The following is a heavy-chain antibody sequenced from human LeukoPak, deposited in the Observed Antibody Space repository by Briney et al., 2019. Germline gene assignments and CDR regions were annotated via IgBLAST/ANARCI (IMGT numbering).Heavy chain of an antibody. V-gene: IGHV3-49*04. CDR3: TRVLSGWLPFYFDY. CDR1: GFNFGDFG. Sequence: PGRSLRLSCTASGFNFGDFGMSWVRQAPGKGLEWVSFMRSESYGGTTEYAASVEGRFTISRDDSKSIVYLEMKSLKTEDTALYFCTRVLSGWLPFYFDYWGQGALVTVSS. D-gene: IGHD5-12*01. J-gene: IGHJ4*02. CDR2: MRSESYGGTT.